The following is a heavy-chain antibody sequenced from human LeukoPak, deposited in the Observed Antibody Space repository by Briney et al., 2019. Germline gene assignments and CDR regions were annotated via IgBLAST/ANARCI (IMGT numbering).Heavy chain of an antibody. CDR2: FDPEDGET. CDR1: GYTLTELS. CDR3: ATAGYSSGWYDGYYYYGMDV. V-gene: IGHV1-24*01. J-gene: IGHJ6*02. D-gene: IGHD6-19*01. Sequence: ASVKVSCKVSGYTLTELSMHWVRQAPGKGRDWMGGFDPEDGETIYAQKFQGRVTMTKDTSTDTAYMELSSLRSEDTAVYYCATAGYSSGWYDGYYYYGMDVWGQGTTVTVSS.